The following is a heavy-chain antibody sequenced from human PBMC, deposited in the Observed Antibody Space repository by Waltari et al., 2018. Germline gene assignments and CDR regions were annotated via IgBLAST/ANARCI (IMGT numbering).Heavy chain of an antibody. D-gene: IGHD2-15*01. CDR2: INHSGSN. Sequence: QVQLQQWGAGLLKPSETLSLTCAVYGGSFSGYYWSWIRQPPGKGLEWIGEINHSGSNNYNPSLKSRVTISVDTSKNQFSLKLSSVTAADTAVYYCAREPRYCSGGSCLRHYFDYWGQGTLVTVSS. J-gene: IGHJ4*02. CDR1: GGSFSGYY. CDR3: AREPRYCSGGSCLRHYFDY. V-gene: IGHV4-34*01.